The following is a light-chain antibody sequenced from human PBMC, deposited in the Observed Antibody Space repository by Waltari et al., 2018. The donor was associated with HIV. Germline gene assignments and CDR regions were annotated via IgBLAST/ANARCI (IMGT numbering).Light chain of an antibody. V-gene: IGLV1-40*01. J-gene: IGLJ2*01. CDR1: SSNIGAGFD. CDR3: QSYDRSLSGYVV. CDR2: GNS. Sequence: QSLLTQPPSVSGAPGQRVTISCTGSSSNIGAGFDLHWYQQLPGTVPKLLIYGNSNRPSGVPHRFSGSKSGTSASLAITGLQAEDEADYYCQSYDRSLSGYVVFGGGTKLTVL.